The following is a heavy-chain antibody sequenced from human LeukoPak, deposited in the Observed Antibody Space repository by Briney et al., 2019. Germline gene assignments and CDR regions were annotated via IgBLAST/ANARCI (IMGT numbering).Heavy chain of an antibody. CDR1: GGSFSGYY. CDR3: ASGFGNLGWFDP. J-gene: IGHJ5*02. V-gene: IGHV4-34*01. Sequence: SETLSLTCAVYGGSFSGYYWSWIRQPPGKGLEWIGSIYYSGSTYYNPSLKSRVTISVDTSKNQFSLKLSSVTAADTAVYYCASGFGNLGWFDPWGQGTLVTVSS. CDR2: IYYSGST. D-gene: IGHD3-10*01.